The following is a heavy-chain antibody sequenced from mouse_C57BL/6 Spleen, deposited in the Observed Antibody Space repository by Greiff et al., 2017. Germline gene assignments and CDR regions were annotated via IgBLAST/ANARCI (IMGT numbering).Heavy chain of an antibody. CDR3: ARRTAPMDY. V-gene: IGHV1-26*01. Sequence: VQLQQSGPELVKPGASVKISCKASGYTFTDYYMNWVKQSHGKSLEWIGDINPNNGGTSYNQKFKGKATLTVDKSSSTAYMELRSLTSEDSAVYYCARRTAPMDYWGQGTSVTVSS. D-gene: IGHD3-3*01. J-gene: IGHJ4*01. CDR1: GYTFTDYY. CDR2: INPNNGGT.